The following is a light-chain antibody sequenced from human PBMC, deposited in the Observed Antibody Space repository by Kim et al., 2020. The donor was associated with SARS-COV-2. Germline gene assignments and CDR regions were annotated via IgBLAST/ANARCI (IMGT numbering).Light chain of an antibody. V-gene: IGLV1-40*01. CDR1: SSNLGAGYD. J-gene: IGLJ1*01. CDR2: ANS. CDR3: QSYDSSLSGYV. Sequence: QPVLTQPPSVSGAPGQRVTISCTGSSSNLGAGYDVNWYQQLPGTVPKLLIYANSNRPSGVPGRFSGSKSGSSASLAITGLQAEDETDYYCQSYDSSLSGYVFGTGTKVTV.